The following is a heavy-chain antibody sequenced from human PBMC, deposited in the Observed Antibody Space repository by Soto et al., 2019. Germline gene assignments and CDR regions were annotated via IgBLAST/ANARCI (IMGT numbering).Heavy chain of an antibody. D-gene: IGHD3-10*01. Sequence: QITLKESGPTLVKPTQTLTLTCTFSGFSLSTSGVGVGWIRQPPGKALEWLALIYWDDDKRYSPSLKSRLTITNDPSNNQVVLTMTNRDPVDTATYYCAHLLRGCQFDYWGQGTLVTVSS. CDR2: IYWDDDK. CDR1: GFSLSTSGVG. J-gene: IGHJ4*02. CDR3: AHLLRGCQFDY. V-gene: IGHV2-5*02.